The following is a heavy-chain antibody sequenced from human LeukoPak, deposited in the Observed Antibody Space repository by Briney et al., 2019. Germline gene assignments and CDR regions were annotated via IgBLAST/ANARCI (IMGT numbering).Heavy chain of an antibody. D-gene: IGHD2-21*02. V-gene: IGHV3-21*01. CDR2: IGSSSSYI. CDR1: GFTFRNYG. Sequence: PGGSLRLSCAASGFTFRNYGMNWVRQAPGKGLEWVSSIGSSSSYIYYADSVKGRFTISRDNAKNSLYLQMNSLRAEDTAVYYCASGVTFYYFDFWGQGTLVTVSS. J-gene: IGHJ4*02. CDR3: ASGVTFYYFDF.